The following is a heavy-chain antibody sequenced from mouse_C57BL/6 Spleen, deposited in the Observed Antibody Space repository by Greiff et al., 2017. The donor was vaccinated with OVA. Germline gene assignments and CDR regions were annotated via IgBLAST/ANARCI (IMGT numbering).Heavy chain of an antibody. V-gene: IGHV1-42*01. CDR1: GYSFTGYY. CDR3: ARGGWFY. CDR2: INPSTGGT. J-gene: IGHJ3*01. D-gene: IGHD2-3*01. Sequence: VQLQQSGPELVKPGASVKISCKASGYSFTGYYMNWVKQSPEKSLEWIGEINPSTGGTTYNQKFKAKATLTVDKSSSTAYMQLKSLTSEDSAVYYCARGGWFYWGQGTLVTVSA.